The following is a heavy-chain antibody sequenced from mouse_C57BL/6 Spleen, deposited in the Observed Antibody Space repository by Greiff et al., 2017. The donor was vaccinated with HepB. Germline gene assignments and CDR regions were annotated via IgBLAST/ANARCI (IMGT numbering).Heavy chain of an antibody. D-gene: IGHD4-1*01. J-gene: IGHJ4*01. CDR3: VNWDVYAMDY. Sequence: EVQGVESGGGLVQPKGSLKLSCAASGFSFNTYAMNWVRQAPGKGLEWVARIRSKSNNYATYYADSVKDRFTISRYDSESMLYLQMNNLKTEDTAMYYCVNWDVYAMDYWGQGTSVTVSS. CDR2: IRSKSNNYAT. V-gene: IGHV10-1*01. CDR1: GFSFNTYA.